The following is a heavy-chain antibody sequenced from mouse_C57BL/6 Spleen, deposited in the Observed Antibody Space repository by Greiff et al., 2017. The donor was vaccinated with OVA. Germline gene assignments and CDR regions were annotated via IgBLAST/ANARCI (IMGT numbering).Heavy chain of an antibody. CDR1: GFSLSTSGMG. CDR2: IYWDDDK. V-gene: IGHV8-12*01. D-gene: IGHD4-1*01. Sequence: QVTLKVSGPGLLQSSQTLSLTCSFSGFSLSTSGMGVSWIRQPSGKGLEWLAHIYWDDDKRYNPSLKSRLTISKDTSRNQIFLKITSVDTADTATYYCARELGRAMDYWGQGTSVTVSS. CDR3: ARELGRAMDY. J-gene: IGHJ4*01.